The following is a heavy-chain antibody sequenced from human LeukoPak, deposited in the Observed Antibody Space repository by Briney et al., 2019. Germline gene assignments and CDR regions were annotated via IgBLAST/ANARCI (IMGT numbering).Heavy chain of an antibody. Sequence: GGSLRLSCVASGFIFSRYGMTWVRHAPGKGLEWVSYISPSGTTIYYADSVTGRFTISRDNSKNTLYLQMNSLRAEDTAVYYCAKVLPYYYDSSGYYSLFDYWGQGSLVTVSS. D-gene: IGHD3-22*01. CDR2: ISPSGTTI. J-gene: IGHJ4*02. CDR3: AKVLPYYYDSSGYYSLFDY. CDR1: GFIFSRYG. V-gene: IGHV3-48*01.